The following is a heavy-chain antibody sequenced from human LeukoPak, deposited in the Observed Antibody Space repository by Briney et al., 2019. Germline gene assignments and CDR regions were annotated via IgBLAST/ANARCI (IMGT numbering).Heavy chain of an antibody. CDR2: INTDGRTT. D-gene: IGHD3-3*01. Sequence: GWSLRLSCAASGFSFSSYWMNWVRQAPGKGLVWVAHINTDGRTTTYADSVKGRFTVARDNAKNTLYLEMNRLRAEDTAVYYCAGEWSRSQLDYWGQGTLVTVSS. CDR3: AGEWSRSQLDY. V-gene: IGHV3-74*01. J-gene: IGHJ4*02. CDR1: GFSFSSYW.